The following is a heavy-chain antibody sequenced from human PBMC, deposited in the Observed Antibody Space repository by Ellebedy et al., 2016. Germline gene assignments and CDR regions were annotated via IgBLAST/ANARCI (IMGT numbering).Heavy chain of an antibody. CDR3: SKGKVGD. CDR2: ISGSGTGT. D-gene: IGHD3-16*01. Sequence: GGSLRLSXAASGFPVSSSGMSWVRQAPGKGLEWVSSISGSGTGTYYADSVKGRFTISRDNSKNTVSLQMNSLTAEDTAVYYCSKGKVGDWGQGTLVTVSS. J-gene: IGHJ4*02. V-gene: IGHV3-23*01. CDR1: GFPVSSSG.